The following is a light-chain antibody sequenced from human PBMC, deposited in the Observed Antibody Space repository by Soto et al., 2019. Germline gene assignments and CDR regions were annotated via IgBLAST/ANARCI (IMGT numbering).Light chain of an antibody. V-gene: IGLV2-14*01. CDR3: TSNRGGNSLWV. CDR2: EVS. J-gene: IGLJ3*02. CDR1: SSDVGGYKY. Sequence: QSALTQPASVSGSPGQSITISCTGTSSDVGGYKYVSWYQQHPGKAPKLMIYEVSNRPSGISNRFSGSKSGNTASLTISGLQAEDEADYYCTSNRGGNSLWVLGGGTQMT.